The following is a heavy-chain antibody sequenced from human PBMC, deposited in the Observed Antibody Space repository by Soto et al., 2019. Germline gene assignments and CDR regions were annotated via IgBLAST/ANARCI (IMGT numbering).Heavy chain of an antibody. D-gene: IGHD3-10*01. J-gene: IGHJ4*02. CDR2: VNPNNGAT. CDR3: AKVSRKGSAIDFDY. V-gene: IGHV1-8*01. CDR1: GYTFSNYD. Sequence: QVQLVQSGAELKKPGASVKVSCKASGYTFSNYDMNWVRQATGQGPEWIGWVNPNNGATGYAPEFQARVTLTTDISTTTAYMELTSLRSEDTAIYYCAKVSRKGSAIDFDYWGQGTLITVSS.